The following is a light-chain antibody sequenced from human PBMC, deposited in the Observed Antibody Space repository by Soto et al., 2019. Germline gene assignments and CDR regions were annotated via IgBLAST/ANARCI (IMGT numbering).Light chain of an antibody. CDR2: QAS. V-gene: IGKV1-5*03. CDR1: QSISSW. J-gene: IGKJ1*01. CDR3: QQYNSFTWT. Sequence: DIQMTHSPSTLSASVGDRVTITCRASQSISSWLAWYQQKPGKAPKLLIYQASSLETGVPSRFSGSGSGTEFTLTISSLQPDDFATYFCQQYNSFTWTFGQGTKVEIK.